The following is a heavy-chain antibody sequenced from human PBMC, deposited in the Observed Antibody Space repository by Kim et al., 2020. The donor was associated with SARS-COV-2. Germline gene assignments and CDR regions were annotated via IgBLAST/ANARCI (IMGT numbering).Heavy chain of an antibody. CDR1: GGSISSYY. V-gene: IGHV4-59*01. CDR2: IYYSGST. CDR3: AREGGVLRFLEWSWFDP. Sequence: SETLSLTCTVSGGSISSYYWSWIRQPPGKGLEWIGYIYYSGSTNYNPSLKSRVTISVDTSKNQFSLKLSSVTAADTAVYYCAREGGVLRFLEWSWFDPWGQGTLVTVSS. D-gene: IGHD3-3*01. J-gene: IGHJ5*02.